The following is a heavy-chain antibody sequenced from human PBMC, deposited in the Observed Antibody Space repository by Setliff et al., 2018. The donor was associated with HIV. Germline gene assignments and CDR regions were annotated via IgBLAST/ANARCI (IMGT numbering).Heavy chain of an antibody. Sequence: PSETLSLTCAVYGGSFSGYYWSWIRQPPGKGLEWIGEINHSGSTNYNPSLKSRVTMSVDTSKNQFSLALTSVTAADTAVYYCAREPAAIQGAYYYYYLDVWSKGTTVTVSS. J-gene: IGHJ6*03. CDR1: GGSFSGYY. CDR2: INHSGST. V-gene: IGHV4-34*01. D-gene: IGHD2-2*02. CDR3: AREPAAIQGAYYYYYLDV.